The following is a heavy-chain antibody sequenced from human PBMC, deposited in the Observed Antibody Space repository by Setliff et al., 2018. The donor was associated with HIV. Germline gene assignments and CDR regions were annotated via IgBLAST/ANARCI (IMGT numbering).Heavy chain of an antibody. CDR2: ISYDGSNK. J-gene: IGHJ3*02. D-gene: IGHD2-15*01. Sequence: PGGSLRLSCAASGFTFSSYAMHWVRQAPGKGLEWVAVISYDGSNKYYADSVKGRFTISRDNSKNTLYLQMNSLRAEDTAVYYCARRRGYCSGGECSGKSFDIWGQGTMVTVSS. V-gene: IGHV3-30*04. CDR1: GFTFSSYA. CDR3: ARRRGYCSGGECSGKSFDI.